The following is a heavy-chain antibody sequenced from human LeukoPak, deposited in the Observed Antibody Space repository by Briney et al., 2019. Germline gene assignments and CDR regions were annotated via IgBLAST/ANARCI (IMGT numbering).Heavy chain of an antibody. J-gene: IGHJ4*02. D-gene: IGHD3-22*01. CDR2: VSGTGSRT. CDR1: GFTFGSYG. CDR3: AKDPAHYRVWDYYETIGLSY. V-gene: IGHV3-23*01. Sequence: GGSLRLSCAASGFTFGSYGMDWVRQAPGKGLEWVSGVSGTGSRTYYADSVKGRFTISRDNSKNTLYLQMNGLRAEDTAVYYCAKDPAHYRVWDYYETIGLSYWGQGTLVTVSS.